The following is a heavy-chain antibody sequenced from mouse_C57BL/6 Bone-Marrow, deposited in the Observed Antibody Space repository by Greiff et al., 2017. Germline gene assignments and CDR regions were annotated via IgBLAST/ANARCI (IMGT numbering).Heavy chain of an antibody. Sequence: EVQLQQSGPVLVKPGASVKMSCKASGYTFTDYYMNWVKQSHGKSLEWIGVINPYNGGTSYNQKFKGKATLTVDKSSSTAYMELNSLTSEDSAVYYCARREGLPRYFDYWGQGTTLTVSS. CDR1: GYTFTDYY. J-gene: IGHJ2*01. CDR3: ARREGLPRYFDY. D-gene: IGHD2-2*01. V-gene: IGHV1-19*01. CDR2: INPYNGGT.